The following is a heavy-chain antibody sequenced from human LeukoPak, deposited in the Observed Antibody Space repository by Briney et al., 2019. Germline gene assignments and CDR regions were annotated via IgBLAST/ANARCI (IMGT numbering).Heavy chain of an antibody. CDR1: GGSISSGSYY. CDR2: IYTSGST. V-gene: IGHV4-61*02. CDR3: ARAIPWIRSGYYMDV. J-gene: IGHJ6*03. Sequence: PSQTLSLTCTVSGGSISSGSYYWSWIRQPAGKGLEWIGRIYTSGSTNYNPSLKSRVTISVDTSKNQFSLKLSSVTAADTAVYYCARAIPWIRSGYYMDVWGKGTTVTVSS. D-gene: IGHD5-18*01.